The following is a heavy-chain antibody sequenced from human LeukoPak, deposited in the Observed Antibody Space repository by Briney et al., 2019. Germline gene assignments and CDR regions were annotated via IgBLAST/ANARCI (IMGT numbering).Heavy chain of an antibody. J-gene: IGHJ4*02. Sequence: PSETLSLTCTVSGGSISSYYWSWVRQPPGKGLEWIGEINHSGSTNYNPSLKSRVTISVDTSKNQFSLKLSSVTAADTAVYYCAREGIVATISPLDYWGQGTLVTVSS. CDR2: INHSGST. CDR1: GGSISSYY. CDR3: AREGIVATISPLDY. D-gene: IGHD5-12*01. V-gene: IGHV4-34*01.